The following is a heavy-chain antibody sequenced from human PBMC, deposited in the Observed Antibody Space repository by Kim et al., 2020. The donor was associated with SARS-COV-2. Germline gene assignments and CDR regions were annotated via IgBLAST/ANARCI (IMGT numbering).Heavy chain of an antibody. D-gene: IGHD3-16*01. V-gene: IGHV3-30*02. Sequence: RKKDYEDSEKGRFTISKDNSKNTLYLQIDSLRAEDTAMYYCAKDGGSYFDYWGQGTLVTVPS. J-gene: IGHJ4*02. CDR2: RKK. CDR3: AKDGGSYFDY.